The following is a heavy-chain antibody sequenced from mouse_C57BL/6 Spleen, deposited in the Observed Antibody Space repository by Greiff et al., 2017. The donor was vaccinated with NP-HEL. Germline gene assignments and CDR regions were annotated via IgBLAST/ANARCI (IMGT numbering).Heavy chain of an antibody. CDR1: GYAFSSYW. V-gene: IGHV1-80*01. CDR3: ARVYFDY. J-gene: IGHJ2*01. CDR2: IYPGDGDT. Sequence: VQLQQSGAELVKPGASVKISCKASGYAFSSYWMHWVKQRPGKGLEWIGQIYPGDGDTNYNGKFKGKATLTADKSSSTAYMQLSSLTSEDSAVYFCARVYFDYWGQGTTLTVSS.